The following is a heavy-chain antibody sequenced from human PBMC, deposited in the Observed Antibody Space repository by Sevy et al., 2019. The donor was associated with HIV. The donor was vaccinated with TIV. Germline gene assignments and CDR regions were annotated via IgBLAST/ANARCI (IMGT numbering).Heavy chain of an antibody. CDR1: GFTFSSYA. V-gene: IGHV3-30*04. D-gene: IGHD6-19*01. Sequence: GGSLRLSCAASGFTFSSYAMHWVRQAPGKGLEWVAITSYNEGGENYADSVKGRFTISRDNSKNTVYLQMYRLTTEDTGVYYCAKDTGSSGYDHYGLDVWGQGTTVTVSS. CDR3: AKDTGSSGYDHYGLDV. J-gene: IGHJ6*02. CDR2: TSYNEGGE.